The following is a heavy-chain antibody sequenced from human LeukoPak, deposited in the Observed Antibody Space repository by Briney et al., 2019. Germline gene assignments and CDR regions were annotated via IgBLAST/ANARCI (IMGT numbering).Heavy chain of an antibody. Sequence: ASVKVSCKASGFTFTSSAMQWVRQARGQRLEWIGWIVVGSGNTNYAQKFQERVTITRDMSTSTAYIELSSLRSEDTAVYYCAADASWGYYYYGMDVWGQGTTVTVSS. CDR2: IVVGSGNT. D-gene: IGHD2-2*01. CDR3: AADASWGYYYYGMDV. J-gene: IGHJ6*02. CDR1: GFTFTSSA. V-gene: IGHV1-58*02.